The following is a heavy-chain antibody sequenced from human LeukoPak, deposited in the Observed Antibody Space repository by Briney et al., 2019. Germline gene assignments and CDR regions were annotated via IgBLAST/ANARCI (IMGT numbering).Heavy chain of an antibody. V-gene: IGHV3-48*04. CDR3: ARDFRESYGDPDAFDI. D-gene: IGHD4-17*01. CDR1: GFTFSSYS. CDR2: ISSSSSTI. J-gene: IGHJ3*02. Sequence: PGGSLRLSCAASGFTFSSYSMNWVRQAPGKGLEWVSYISSSSSTIYYADSVRGRFTISRDNAKNSLYLQMNSLRAEDTAVYYCARDFRESYGDPDAFDIWGQGTMVTVSS.